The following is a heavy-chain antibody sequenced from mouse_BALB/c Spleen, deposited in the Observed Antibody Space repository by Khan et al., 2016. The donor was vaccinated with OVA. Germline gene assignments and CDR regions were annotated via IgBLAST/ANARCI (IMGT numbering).Heavy chain of an antibody. Sequence: VQLQQSGPGLVKPSQSLSLTCTVTGYSITSDYAWNWIRQFPGNKLEWMGYIKYSGSTSYNPSLKSRISISRDTSKNQFFLQLNSVTTEDTATYYCASSGTISTVVVTDFDFWGQGTTLTVSS. D-gene: IGHD1-1*01. V-gene: IGHV3-2*02. CDR1: GYSITSDYA. CDR3: ASSGTISTVVVTDFDF. CDR2: IKYSGST. J-gene: IGHJ2*01.